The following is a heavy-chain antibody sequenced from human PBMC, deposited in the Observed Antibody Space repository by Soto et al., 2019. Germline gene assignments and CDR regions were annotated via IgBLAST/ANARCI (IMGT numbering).Heavy chain of an antibody. D-gene: IGHD3-9*01. CDR1: GGSISSGGYS. J-gene: IGHJ6*02. CDR3: ARAPTTRGYFDWNYYYGMDV. V-gene: IGHV4-30-2*01. CDR2: IYHSGST. Sequence: SETLSLTCAVSGGSISSGGYSWSWIRQPPGKGLERIGYIYHSGSTYYNPSLKSRVTISVDRSKNQFSLKLSSVTAADTAVYYCARAPTTRGYFDWNYYYGMDVWGQGTTVTVSS.